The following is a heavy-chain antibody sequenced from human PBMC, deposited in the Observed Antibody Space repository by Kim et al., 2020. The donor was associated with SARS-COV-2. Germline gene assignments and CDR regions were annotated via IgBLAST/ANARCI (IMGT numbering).Heavy chain of an antibody. V-gene: IGHV3-11*05. CDR3: ARERGTTVTTHLGGWFDP. Sequence: GGSLRLSCAASGFTFSDYYMSWIRQAPGKGLEWVSYISSSSSYTNYADSVKGRFTISRDNAKNSLYLQMNSLRAEDTAVYYCARERGTTVTTHLGGWFDPWGQGTLVTVSS. J-gene: IGHJ5*02. CDR2: ISSSSSYT. D-gene: IGHD4-17*01. CDR1: GFTFSDYY.